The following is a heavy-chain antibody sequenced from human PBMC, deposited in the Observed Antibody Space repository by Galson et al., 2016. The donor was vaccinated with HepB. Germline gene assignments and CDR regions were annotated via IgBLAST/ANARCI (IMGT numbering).Heavy chain of an antibody. CDR2: ISRSSANI. J-gene: IGHJ4*02. D-gene: IGHD3-22*01. Sequence: SLRLSCAASGFAFHTHSMNWVRLSPAKGLEWVSSISRSSANIYYADSARGRFTISRDTAKNSLFLQMNSLRAEDTAVYYWVSGGYDSSSFVGDQWGQGTLVTVSS. CDR3: VSGGYDSSSFVGDQ. V-gene: IGHV3-21*01. CDR1: GFAFHTHS.